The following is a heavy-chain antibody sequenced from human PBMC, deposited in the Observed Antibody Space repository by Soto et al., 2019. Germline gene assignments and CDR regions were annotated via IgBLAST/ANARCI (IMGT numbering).Heavy chain of an antibody. CDR3: ARGGDNVYYWFDP. V-gene: IGHV3-11*01. J-gene: IGHJ5*02. CDR1: GFTFSDYY. CDR2: ISDSGSSI. Sequence: QVQLVESGGGLVKPGGSLRLSCAASGFTFSDYYMNWIRQAPGKGLEWVSYISDSGSSIFYADSVKGRFTISRDSARKSLYLHMSSLRVEDTAVYYCARGGDNVYYWFDPWGQGTLVTVSS. D-gene: IGHD3-10*01.